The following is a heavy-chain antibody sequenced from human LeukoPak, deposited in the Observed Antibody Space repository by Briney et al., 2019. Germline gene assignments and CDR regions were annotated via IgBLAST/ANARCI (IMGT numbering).Heavy chain of an antibody. D-gene: IGHD3-22*01. Sequence: GGSLRLSCAAPGFTFSSYEMNWVRQAPGKGLEWVSYISSSGSTIYYADSVKGRFTISRDNAKNSLYLQMNSLRAEDTAVYYCARASYPYDSSGYGVDYWGQGTLVTVSS. CDR1: GFTFSSYE. J-gene: IGHJ4*02. CDR2: ISSSGSTI. CDR3: ARASYPYDSSGYGVDY. V-gene: IGHV3-48*03.